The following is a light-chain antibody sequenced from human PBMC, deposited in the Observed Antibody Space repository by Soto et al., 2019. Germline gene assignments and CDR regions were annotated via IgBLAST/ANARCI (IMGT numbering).Light chain of an antibody. Sequence: QTVVTQEPSFSVSPGGTVTLTCGVSSGSVSTRYYPSWYQQLPGTAPKLLIYTSNQRPSGVPDRFSGSKSGTSASLAISGLQSEDEADYYCATWDDSLHGYVFGTGTKLTVL. V-gene: IGLV1-44*01. CDR3: ATWDDSLHGYV. CDR1: SGSVSTRY. CDR2: TSN. J-gene: IGLJ1*01.